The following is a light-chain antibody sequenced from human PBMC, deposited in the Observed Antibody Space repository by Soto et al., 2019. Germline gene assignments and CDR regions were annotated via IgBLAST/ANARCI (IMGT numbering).Light chain of an antibody. Sequence: DIQMTQSPSALSASTGDRVTITCQASQDIRNYLNWDQHKPGKAPKLLIYDASKLQTGVPSRFRGSGSGTTFTFIISSLQPEDVATYYCQQYDKLVTFGQGTKVEMK. J-gene: IGKJ1*01. CDR2: DAS. CDR3: QQYDKLVT. V-gene: IGKV1-33*01. CDR1: QDIRNY.